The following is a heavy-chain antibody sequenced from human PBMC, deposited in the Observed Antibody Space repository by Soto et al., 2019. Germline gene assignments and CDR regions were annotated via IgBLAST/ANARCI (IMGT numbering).Heavy chain of an antibody. CDR1: GLSLSTSGVG. J-gene: IGHJ4*02. D-gene: IGHD2-21*02. Sequence: QITLKESGPTLVKPTQTLTLTCAFSGLSLSTSGVGVGWIRQPPGKALECLAYIYWDDDKGYSPSLKTRLTVTKDPSKTQGRLTSTNWDHMDTPTDYGAHSLTARGGNGWSPWGREIPVTVSS. CDR2: IYWDDDK. CDR3: AHSLTARGGNGWSP. V-gene: IGHV2-5*02.